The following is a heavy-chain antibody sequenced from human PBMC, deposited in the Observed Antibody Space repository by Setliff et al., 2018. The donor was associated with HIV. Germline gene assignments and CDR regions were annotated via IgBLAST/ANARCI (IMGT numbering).Heavy chain of an antibody. CDR3: SRGRGIAVAGASFDY. Sequence: EASVKVSCKASGYTFTSYGISWVRQAPGQGLEWMGWISAYNGNTNYAQKLQGRVTMTTDTSTSTAYMELRSLRSDDTAVYYCSRGRGIAVAGASFDYWGQGTLVTVSS. CDR2: ISAYNGNT. D-gene: IGHD6-19*01. V-gene: IGHV1-18*01. J-gene: IGHJ4*02. CDR1: GYTFTSYG.